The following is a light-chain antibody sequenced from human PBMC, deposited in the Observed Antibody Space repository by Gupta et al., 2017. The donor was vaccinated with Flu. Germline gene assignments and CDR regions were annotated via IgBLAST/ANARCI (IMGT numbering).Light chain of an antibody. V-gene: IGKV6D-21*02. CDR1: QNIGGS. CDR3: QQTDSIPRT. Sequence: EVVLTQSPDLQSVTPKEKVTITCRASQNIGGSLHWYQQKPGQSPKLLIKYASQSSSGVPSRFSGSGSGTEFTLTISSLEAEDAAAYYCQQTDSIPRTFGQGTKVEI. J-gene: IGKJ1*01. CDR2: YAS.